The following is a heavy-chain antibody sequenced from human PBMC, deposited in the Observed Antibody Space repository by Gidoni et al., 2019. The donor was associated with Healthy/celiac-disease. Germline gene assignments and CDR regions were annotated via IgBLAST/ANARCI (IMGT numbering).Heavy chain of an antibody. J-gene: IGHJ4*02. V-gene: IGHV4-30-4*01. Sequence: QVQLQESGPGLVTPSQTLSLTCTVSGGSISSGDYYWSWIRQPPGKGLEWVGDIYYSGSTYYNPSLKSRVTISVDTSKNQFSLKLSSVTAADTAVYYCARAGQRWRKPSPFDYWGQGTLVTVSS. CDR2: IYYSGST. CDR3: ARAGQRWRKPSPFDY. CDR1: GGSISSGDYY.